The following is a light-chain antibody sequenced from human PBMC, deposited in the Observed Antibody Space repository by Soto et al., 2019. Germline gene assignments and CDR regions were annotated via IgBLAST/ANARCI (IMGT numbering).Light chain of an antibody. Sequence: DIKMTQSPSSLSASVGDRVTITCRASQSISSYLNWYQQKPGKAPKLLIYAASSLQSGVPSRFSGSGSGTDFTLTISSLQPEDCATYYCQQSYSTPRTFGQGTKVEIK. CDR2: AAS. CDR3: QQSYSTPRT. J-gene: IGKJ1*01. V-gene: IGKV1-39*01. CDR1: QSISSY.